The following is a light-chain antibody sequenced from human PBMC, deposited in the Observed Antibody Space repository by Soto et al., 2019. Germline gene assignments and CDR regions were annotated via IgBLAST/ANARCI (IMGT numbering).Light chain of an antibody. Sequence: QSVLTQPASVSESPGQSITISCTGTSSDVGGYNYVSWYQQHPGKAPKLMIYEVSNRPSGVSNRFSGSKSGNTASLIISGLQAEDEADYYCSSYTSSSTYVFGTGTKVTVL. V-gene: IGLV2-14*01. CDR3: SSYTSSSTYV. CDR1: SSDVGGYNY. CDR2: EVS. J-gene: IGLJ1*01.